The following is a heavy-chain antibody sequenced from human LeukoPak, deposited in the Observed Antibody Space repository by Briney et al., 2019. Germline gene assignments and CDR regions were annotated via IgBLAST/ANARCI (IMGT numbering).Heavy chain of an antibody. V-gene: IGHV4-30-2*01. D-gene: IGHD4-23*01. CDR3: ARGYGGKLYYFDY. Sequence: SETLSLTCAVSGGSISNGGYSWSWIRQPPGKGLEWIGYIYHSGSTYYNPSLKSRVTISVDRSKNQFSLKLSSVTAADTAVCYCARGYGGKLYYFDYWGQGTLVTVSS. CDR1: GGSISNGGYS. J-gene: IGHJ4*02. CDR2: IYHSGST.